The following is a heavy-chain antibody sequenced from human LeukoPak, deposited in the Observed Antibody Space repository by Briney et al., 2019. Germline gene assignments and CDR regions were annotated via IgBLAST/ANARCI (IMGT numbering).Heavy chain of an antibody. V-gene: IGHV4-34*01. CDR1: GGSFSGHY. CDR2: INHSGST. J-gene: IGHJ4*02. CDR3: AKGQYRRDY. Sequence: SETLSLTCAVYGGSFSGHYWSWIRQPPGKGLEWIGEINHSGSTNYNPSLKSRVTISVDTSKNQFSLKLSSVTAADTGVYYCAKGQYRRDYWGQGTLVTVSS. D-gene: IGHD2-2*01.